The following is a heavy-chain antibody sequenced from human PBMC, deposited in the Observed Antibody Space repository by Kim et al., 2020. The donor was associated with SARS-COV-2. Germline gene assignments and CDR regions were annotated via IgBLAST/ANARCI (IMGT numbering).Heavy chain of an antibody. V-gene: IGHV3-11*01. Sequence: GGSLRLSCAASGFTFSDYYMSWIRQAPGKGLEWVSYISSSGSTIYYADSMKGRFTISRDNAKNSLYLQMNSLRAEDTAVYYCARDPRGITIFGVVTYYGMDVWGQGTTVTVSS. CDR2: ISSSGSTI. D-gene: IGHD3-3*01. CDR3: ARDPRGITIFGVVTYYGMDV. CDR1: GFTFSDYY. J-gene: IGHJ6*02.